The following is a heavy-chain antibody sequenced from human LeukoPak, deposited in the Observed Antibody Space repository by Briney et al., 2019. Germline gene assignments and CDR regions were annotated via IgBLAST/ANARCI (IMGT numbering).Heavy chain of an antibody. Sequence: GGSLRLSCAASGFTFSSYEMNWVRQAPAKGLEWVSYISSSGSTIYYADSVKGRFTISRDNAKNTLYLQMNSLRAEDTAVYYCARDGYSSSFYFDYWGQGTLVTVSS. CDR3: ARDGYSSSFYFDY. D-gene: IGHD6-6*01. V-gene: IGHV3-48*03. CDR2: ISSSGSTI. J-gene: IGHJ4*02. CDR1: GFTFSSYE.